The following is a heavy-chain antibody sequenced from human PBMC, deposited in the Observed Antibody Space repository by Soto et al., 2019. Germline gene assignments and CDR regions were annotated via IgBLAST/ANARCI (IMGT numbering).Heavy chain of an antibody. V-gene: IGHV3-48*02. Sequence: EVQLVESGGGLVQPGGSLRLSCAASGFTFSSYSMNWVRQAPGKGLEWVSYISSSSSTIYYADSVKGRFTISRDNAKNXXYLRMCSLGDEETAVYYWARSLGLWFFARSRNFDYWGQGTLVTVSS. CDR2: ISSSSSTI. D-gene: IGHD5-18*01. J-gene: IGHJ4*02. CDR1: GFTFSSYS. CDR3: ARSLGLWFFARSRNFDY.